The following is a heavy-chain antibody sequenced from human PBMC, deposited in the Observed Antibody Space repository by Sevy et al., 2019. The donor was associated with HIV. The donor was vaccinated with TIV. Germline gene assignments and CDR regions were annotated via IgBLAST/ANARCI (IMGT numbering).Heavy chain of an antibody. Sequence: GGSLRLSCTTSGFTFDDYAMSWFRQAPGKGLEWVAFITRNSYEAYGGTTDYAASVKGRFIISRDVSKSIAYLQMNSLKTEDTAVYYCTRGLATADTPEYYFDYWGQGTLVTVSS. J-gene: IGHJ4*02. CDR2: ITRNSYEAYGGTT. V-gene: IGHV3-49*03. D-gene: IGHD5-12*01. CDR1: GFTFDDYA. CDR3: TRGLATADTPEYYFDY.